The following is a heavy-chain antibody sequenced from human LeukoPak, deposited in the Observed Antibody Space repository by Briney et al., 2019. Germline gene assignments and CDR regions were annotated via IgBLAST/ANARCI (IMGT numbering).Heavy chain of an antibody. Sequence: GGSLRLSCAASGFTVSSNYMSWVRQAPGKGLEWVSVIYSGGSTYYADSVKGRFTISRDNSKNTLYLQMNSLRAEDTAVYYCARAPYYDILTGYYQSYYYGIDVWGQGTTVTVSS. CDR2: IYSGGST. D-gene: IGHD3-9*01. J-gene: IGHJ6*02. CDR1: GFTVSSNY. V-gene: IGHV3-66*01. CDR3: ARAPYYDILTGYYQSYYYGIDV.